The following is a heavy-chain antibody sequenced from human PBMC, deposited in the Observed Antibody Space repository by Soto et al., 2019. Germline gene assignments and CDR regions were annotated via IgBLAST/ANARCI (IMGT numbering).Heavy chain of an antibody. D-gene: IGHD6-6*01. CDR2: IWYDGSNK. CDR3: ARQRYSSSPIDY. V-gene: IGHV3-33*01. J-gene: IGHJ4*02. CDR1: GFTFSSYG. Sequence: GVSLRLSCLASGFTFSSYGMHWVRQAPGKGLEWVAVIWYDGSNKYYADSVKGRFTISRDNFKNTLYLQMNSLRAEDTAVYYCARQRYSSSPIDYWGKGTLVTDSS.